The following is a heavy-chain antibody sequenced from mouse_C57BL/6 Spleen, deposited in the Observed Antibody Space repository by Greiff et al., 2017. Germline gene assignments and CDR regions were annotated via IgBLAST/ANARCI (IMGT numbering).Heavy chain of an antibody. Sequence: EVKLLESGPGLVKPSQSLSLTCSVTGYSITSGYYWNWLRQFPGNKLEWMGYISDDGSNNYNPSLKNRITITRDTSRNQFCQKLNSVTTEDTATYYCARDDGDHGYGSSHAYFDVWGTGTPVTVSS. V-gene: IGHV3-6*01. CDR2: ISDDGSN. D-gene: IGHD1-1*01. CDR1: GYSITSGYY. CDR3: ARDDGDHGYGSSHAYFDV. J-gene: IGHJ1*03.